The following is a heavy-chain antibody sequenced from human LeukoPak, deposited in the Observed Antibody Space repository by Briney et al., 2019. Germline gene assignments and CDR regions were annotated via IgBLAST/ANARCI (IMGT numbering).Heavy chain of an antibody. V-gene: IGHV1-69*05. CDR2: IIPIFGTA. Sequence: SVKVFCKASGGTFSSYAISWVRQAPGQGLEWMGRIIPIFGTANYAQKFQGRVTITTDESTSTAYMELSSLRSEDTAVYYCARADFWSGRVNWFDPWGQGTLVTVSP. D-gene: IGHD3-3*01. CDR3: ARADFWSGRVNWFDP. J-gene: IGHJ5*02. CDR1: GGTFSSYA.